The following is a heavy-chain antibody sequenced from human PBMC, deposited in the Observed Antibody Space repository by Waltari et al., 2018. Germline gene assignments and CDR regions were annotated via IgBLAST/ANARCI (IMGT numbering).Heavy chain of an antibody. CDR3: AMGNGAVIKDSFDT. D-gene: IGHD3-10*01. CDR2: MNPNSGST. Sequence: QLQLVQSGAEVKKPGASVKVSCKASGYTFTSYDMNWVRQATGQGLEGMGWMNPNSGSTGYAQKFQGRGTMTRDTSISTAYMELSSLTSEDTAVYYCAMGNGAVIKDSFDTWGQGTMVTVSS. CDR1: GYTFTSYD. J-gene: IGHJ3*02. V-gene: IGHV1-8*01.